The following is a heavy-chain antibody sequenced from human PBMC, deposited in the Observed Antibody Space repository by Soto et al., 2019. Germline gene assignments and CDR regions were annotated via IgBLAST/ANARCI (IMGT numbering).Heavy chain of an antibody. CDR3: AKGRITMVRGVIPGDWFDP. CDR2: ISGSGGST. V-gene: IGHV3-23*01. D-gene: IGHD3-10*01. Sequence: GGSLRLSCAASGFTFSSYAMSWVRQAPGKGLEWVSAISGSGGSTYYADSVKGRFTISRDNSKNTLYLQMNSLRAEDTAVYYCAKGRITMVRGVIPGDWFDPWGQGTLVTVS. J-gene: IGHJ5*02. CDR1: GFTFSSYA.